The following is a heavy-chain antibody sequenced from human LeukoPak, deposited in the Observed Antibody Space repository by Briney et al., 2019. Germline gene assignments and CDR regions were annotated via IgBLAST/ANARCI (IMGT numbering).Heavy chain of an antibody. CDR3: AKGLLLALDY. Sequence: SGGSLRLSCAASGFTFSIYGMTWVRQAPGKGLEWVSAISGTGGSTYYADSVQGRFTISRDNFKNTLYLQLSSLRAEDTAVYYCAKGLLLALDYWGQGTLVTVSS. CDR1: GFTFSIYG. J-gene: IGHJ4*02. V-gene: IGHV3-23*01. D-gene: IGHD3-22*01. CDR2: ISGTGGST.